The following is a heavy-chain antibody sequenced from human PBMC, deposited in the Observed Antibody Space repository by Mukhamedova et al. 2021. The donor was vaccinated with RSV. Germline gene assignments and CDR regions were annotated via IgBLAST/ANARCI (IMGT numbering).Heavy chain of an antibody. D-gene: IGHD6-13*01. CDR3: ARHRAADSTWNWYFDL. Sequence: GKGLEWIGRIYTSGKTNFNPSLKSRVTMSLDTAKNQFSMSLTSVNAADTAVYYCARHRAADSTWNWYFDLWGRGTLVTVSS. V-gene: IGHV4-4*07. CDR2: IYTSGKT. J-gene: IGHJ2*01.